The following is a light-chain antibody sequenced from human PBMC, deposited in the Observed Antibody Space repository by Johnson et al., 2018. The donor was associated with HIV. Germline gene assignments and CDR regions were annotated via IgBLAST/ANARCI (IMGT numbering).Light chain of an antibody. CDR3: AAWDDRLNGTYV. Sequence: QSVLTQAPSASGTPGQRVTISCSGSISNIGSNTVNWYQQLPGTAPKLLIYRNNQRPSGVPDRFSGSKSGTSASLAISGLRAEDEADYLCAAWDDRLNGTYVFGTGTKVTVL. J-gene: IGLJ1*01. V-gene: IGLV1-44*01. CDR2: RNN. CDR1: ISNIGSNT.